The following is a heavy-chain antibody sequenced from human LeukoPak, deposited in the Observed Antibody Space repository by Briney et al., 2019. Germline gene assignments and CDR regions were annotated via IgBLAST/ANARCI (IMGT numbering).Heavy chain of an antibody. J-gene: IGHJ4*02. CDR2: IYPNSGGT. CDR1: GYTFTYYY. CDR3: GRSRSSRANGGYYFDR. D-gene: IGHD4/OR15-4a*01. Sequence: ASVTVSFKASGYTFTYYYIHWVRQAPGHGLEWMGWIYPNSGGTNYSQGFLDRVTLTRDTSISTAYMEVSMQRSDDTAVYYCGRSRSSRANGGYYFDRWGQGTLVTVSS. V-gene: IGHV1-2*02.